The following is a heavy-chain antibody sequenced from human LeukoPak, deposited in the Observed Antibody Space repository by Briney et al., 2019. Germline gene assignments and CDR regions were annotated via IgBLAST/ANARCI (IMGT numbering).Heavy chain of an antibody. Sequence: GALRLSCGASGFILSSQAMHWVRQAPGKGLEWVAVILSDGNNKYYADSVKGRYTLSRDNSKSTLYLQMNSLRPEDTAVYYCARDPGFLQQLGTQFDYWGQGTLVTVSS. CDR1: GFILSSQA. D-gene: IGHD6-13*01. J-gene: IGHJ4*02. V-gene: IGHV3-30-3*01. CDR2: ILSDGNNK. CDR3: ARDPGFLQQLGTQFDY.